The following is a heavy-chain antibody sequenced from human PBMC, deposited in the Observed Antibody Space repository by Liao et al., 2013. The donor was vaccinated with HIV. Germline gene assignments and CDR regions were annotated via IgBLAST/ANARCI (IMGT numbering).Heavy chain of an antibody. CDR3: ARRMRALIAAAGIDY. CDR2: IYSSGSA. Sequence: QVQLQESGPGLVKPSETLSLTCTVSGGSISSYYWSWIRQPAGKGLEWIGRIYSSGSANYNPSLKSRVTMSVDTSKNQFSLKLSSVTAADTAVYYCARRMRALIAAAGIDYWGQGTLVTVSS. D-gene: IGHD6-13*01. CDR1: GGSISSYY. J-gene: IGHJ4*02. V-gene: IGHV4-4*07.